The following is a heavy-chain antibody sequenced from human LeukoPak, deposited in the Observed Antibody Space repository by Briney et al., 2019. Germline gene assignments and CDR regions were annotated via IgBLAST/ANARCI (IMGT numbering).Heavy chain of an antibody. D-gene: IGHD1-1*01. CDR3: ATPTAGTWHFDY. Sequence: SGGSRRLSCAASGFTFSSYWMTWVRQAPGKGLEWVANIKQDASERYYVDSVKGRFTISRDNAKNSLYLQMNSLRAEDTAVYYCATPTAGTWHFDYWGQGTLVTVSS. V-gene: IGHV3-7*01. CDR2: IKQDASER. CDR1: GFTFSSYW. J-gene: IGHJ4*02.